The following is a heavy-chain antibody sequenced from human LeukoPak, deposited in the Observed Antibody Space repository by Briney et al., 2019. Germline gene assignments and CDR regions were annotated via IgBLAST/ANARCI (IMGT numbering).Heavy chain of an antibody. CDR3: AKSGGDYEFGFDY. D-gene: IGHD4-17*01. CDR1: GFTFSSYA. J-gene: IGHJ4*02. CDR2: ISGSGGST. V-gene: IGHV3-23*01. Sequence: GGSLRLSCAASGFTFSSYAMSWVRQAPGKGLEGVSAISGSGGSTYYADSVKGRFTISRDNSKNTLYLQMNSLRAEDTAVYYCAKSGGDYEFGFDYWGQGTLVTVSS.